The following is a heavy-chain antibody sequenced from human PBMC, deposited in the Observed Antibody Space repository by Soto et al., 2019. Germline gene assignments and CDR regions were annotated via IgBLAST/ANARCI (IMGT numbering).Heavy chain of an antibody. V-gene: IGHV4-61*01. CDR2: IYYSGST. CDR3: ARDLSYYYYYYMDV. Sequence: SETLSLTCPVSGGSVSSGSYYWSWIRQPPGKGLEWIGYIYYSGSTNYNPSLKSRVTISVDTSKNQFSLKLSSVTAADTAVYYCARDLSYYYYYYMDVWGKGTTVTVSS. CDR1: GGSVSSGSYY. J-gene: IGHJ6*03.